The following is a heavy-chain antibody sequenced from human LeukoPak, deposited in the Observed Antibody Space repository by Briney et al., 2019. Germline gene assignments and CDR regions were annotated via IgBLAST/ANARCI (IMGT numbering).Heavy chain of an antibody. CDR3: ARGRDTAMVSWFDP. V-gene: IGHV4-30-4*08. D-gene: IGHD5-18*01. CDR2: IYSSGST. CDR1: GGSISSGDYY. Sequence: SETLSLTCTVSGGSISSGDYYWSWIRQPPGKGLEWSGYIYSSGSTYYNPSLPTRVTISVDTSQTQSSLTLSSVPAADTAVYYCARGRDTAMVSWFDPWGQGTLVTVSS. J-gene: IGHJ5*02.